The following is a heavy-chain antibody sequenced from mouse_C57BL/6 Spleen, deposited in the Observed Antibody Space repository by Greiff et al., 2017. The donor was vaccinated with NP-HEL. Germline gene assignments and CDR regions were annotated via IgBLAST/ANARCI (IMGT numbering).Heavy chain of an antibody. D-gene: IGHD2-10*01. CDR2: IDPEDGET. V-gene: IGHV14-2*01. CDR1: GFNIKDYY. Sequence: VQLQQSGAELVKPGASVKLSCTASGFNIKDYYMHWVKQRPEQGLEWIGRIDPEDGETKYAQKFQGKATITADTSSNTAYLQLSSLTSEDTAVYYCARSYYGNYYAMDYWGQGTSVTVSS. CDR3: ARSYYGNYYAMDY. J-gene: IGHJ4*01.